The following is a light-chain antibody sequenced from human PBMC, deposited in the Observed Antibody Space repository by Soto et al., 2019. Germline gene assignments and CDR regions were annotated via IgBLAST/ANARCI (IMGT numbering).Light chain of an antibody. CDR3: QQYYNWPPFT. J-gene: IGKJ3*01. CDR2: DAY. Sequence: EVVFTQSRGTRTLGPWERSTVCFSASQSFRGLLAWYQQKPGQAPRLLIYDAYNRATGIPPRFSGSGSGTAFTLTISSLQSEDFANYYCQQYYNWPPFTFGQGTKVDI. CDR1: QSFRGL. V-gene: IGKV3D-15*01.